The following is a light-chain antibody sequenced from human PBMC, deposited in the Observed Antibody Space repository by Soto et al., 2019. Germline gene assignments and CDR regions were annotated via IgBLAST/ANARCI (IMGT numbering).Light chain of an antibody. CDR2: GAS. CDR3: QQYGNTPWT. J-gene: IGKJ1*01. Sequence: EIVLTQSPGTLSLSPGERATLSCRASQSVSSNYLAWCQQKTGQAPRLLIYGASIRATGIPDRFSGSGSGSDFTLTISRLEAEDFAVYYCQQYGNTPWTFGQGTTVEIK. V-gene: IGKV3-20*01. CDR1: QSVSSNY.